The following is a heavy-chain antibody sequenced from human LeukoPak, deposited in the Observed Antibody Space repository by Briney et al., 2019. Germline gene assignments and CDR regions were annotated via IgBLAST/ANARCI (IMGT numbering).Heavy chain of an antibody. CDR2: ISTVNYI. J-gene: IGHJ3*01. D-gene: IGHD3-22*01. V-gene: IGHV3-69-1*01. Sequence: GGSLRLSCAASGFTFSDYYMSWVRQAPGKGLEWVSSISTVNYILYGDSVKGRFTISRDNAKNSLYLQMSSLRAEDTAVYYCARIDSTGYLDAFDLWGQGTMVTISS. CDR3: ARIDSTGYLDAFDL. CDR1: GFTFSDYY.